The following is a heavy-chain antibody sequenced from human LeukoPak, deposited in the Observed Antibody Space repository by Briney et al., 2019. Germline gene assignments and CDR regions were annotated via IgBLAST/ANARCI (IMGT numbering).Heavy chain of an antibody. Sequence: SETLSLTCAVSGGSISSSNGWGWVRQPPGKGLEWIGEMYQSGSTNYNPCLKRRVTIPVDYSKNPFSLTLSSVTAADTAVYYCPRVKYSDILTGYFFYYYYMDVWGKGTTVTVSS. J-gene: IGHJ6*03. CDR3: PRVKYSDILTGYFFYYYYMDV. V-gene: IGHV4-4*02. D-gene: IGHD3-9*01. CDR1: GGSISSSNG. CDR2: MYQSGST.